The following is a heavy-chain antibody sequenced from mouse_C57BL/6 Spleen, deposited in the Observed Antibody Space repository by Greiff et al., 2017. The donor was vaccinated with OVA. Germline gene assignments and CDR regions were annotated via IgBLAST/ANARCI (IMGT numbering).Heavy chain of an antibody. CDR1: GYAFSSYW. CDR2: IYPGAGDN. V-gene: IGHV1-80*01. CDR3: ARDYYGSSPRFAY. D-gene: IGHD1-1*01. Sequence: VQLQQSGAELVKPGASVKISCKASGYAFSSYWMNWVKQRPGKGLEWIGQIYPGAGDNNNNGNVKGKATLTRDKSSSTTYLQLSGLTSEYSAVDFCARDYYGSSPRFAYWGQGTLVTVSA. J-gene: IGHJ3*01.